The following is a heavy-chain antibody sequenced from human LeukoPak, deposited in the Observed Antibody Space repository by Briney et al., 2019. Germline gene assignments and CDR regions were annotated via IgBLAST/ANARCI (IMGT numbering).Heavy chain of an antibody. Sequence: GESLKISCKGSGYSFTSYWIGWVRQMPGKGLEWMGIIYPGDSDTRYSPSFQGQVTISADKSISTAYLQWSSLKASDTAMYYCARLHARTVTPLGWFDPWGQGTLVTVSS. D-gene: IGHD4-17*01. CDR1: GYSFTSYW. CDR2: IYPGDSDT. CDR3: ARLHARTVTPLGWFDP. J-gene: IGHJ5*02. V-gene: IGHV5-51*01.